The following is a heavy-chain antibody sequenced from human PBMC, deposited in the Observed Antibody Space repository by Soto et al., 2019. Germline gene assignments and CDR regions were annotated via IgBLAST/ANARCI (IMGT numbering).Heavy chain of an antibody. CDR2: IYYSGST. J-gene: IGHJ3*02. CDR3: ARDMGDYGPDAFDI. V-gene: IGHV4-59*01. CDR1: GGSISSYY. D-gene: IGHD4-17*01. Sequence: SETLSLTCTVSGGSISSYYWSWIRQPPGKGLEWIGYIYYSGSTNYNPSLKSRVTISVDTSKNQFSLKLSSVTAADTAVYYCARDMGDYGPDAFDIWGQGTMVTVSS.